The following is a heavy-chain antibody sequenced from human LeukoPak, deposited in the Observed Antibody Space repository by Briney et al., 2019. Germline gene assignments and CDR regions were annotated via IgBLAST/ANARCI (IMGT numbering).Heavy chain of an antibody. J-gene: IGHJ5*02. CDR3: ARQGKEDSSGFYWFDP. Sequence: SETLSLTCTVSGGSISSYYWSWIRQPPGKGLEWIGYIFYRGNTNYNPSLESRVTISVDTSKSQFSLKLSSVTAADTAVYYCARQGKEDSSGFYWFDPWGQGTLVTVSS. CDR2: IFYRGNT. D-gene: IGHD6-19*01. CDR1: GGSISSYY. V-gene: IGHV4-59*08.